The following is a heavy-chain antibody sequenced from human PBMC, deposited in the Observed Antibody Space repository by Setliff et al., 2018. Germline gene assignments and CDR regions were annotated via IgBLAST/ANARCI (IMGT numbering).Heavy chain of an antibody. J-gene: IGHJ5*02. V-gene: IGHV1-3*01. CDR2: INAGNGNT. Sequence: GASVKVSCKASGYTFTNYAIHWVRQAPGQRLEWMGWINAGNGNTKYSQKFQGRVTITRDTSASTAYVDLSSLRSEDTAVYYCARDTYIGDFWSGYYIQGRFDPWGQGTLVTVSS. D-gene: IGHD3-3*01. CDR3: ARDTYIGDFWSGYYIQGRFDP. CDR1: GYTFTNYA.